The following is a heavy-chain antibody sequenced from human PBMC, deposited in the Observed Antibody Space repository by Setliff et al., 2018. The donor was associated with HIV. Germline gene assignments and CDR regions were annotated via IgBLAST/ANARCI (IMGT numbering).Heavy chain of an antibody. CDR2: IKSKTDGATT. CDR1: GFTFTDAW. V-gene: IGHV3-15*01. D-gene: IGHD3-9*01. J-gene: IGHJ6*03. Sequence: GGSLRLSCVASGFTFTDAWMYWVRQAPGKGLEWVGRIKSKTDGATTDYPAPVKGRLSISRRDSNNTLYLQMNSLKIEDTAVYYCGRDYAHLQGDWLRGATKGNMDVWGKGITVTVSS. CDR3: GRDYAHLQGDWLRGATKGNMDV.